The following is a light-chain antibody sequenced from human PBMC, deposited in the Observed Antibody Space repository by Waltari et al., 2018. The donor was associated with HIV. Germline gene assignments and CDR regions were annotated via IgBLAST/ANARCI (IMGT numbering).Light chain of an antibody. Sequence: QSVLTQPPSVSGVQGQRVTISCTGSSSNIGAGYHVHWYQQLPGTAPKLLIYGNSNRPSGVPDRFSGSKSGTSASLAITGLQAEDEADYYCQSHDSSLSGYVFGTGTKVTVL. J-gene: IGLJ1*01. V-gene: IGLV1-40*01. CDR3: QSHDSSLSGYV. CDR1: SSNIGAGYH. CDR2: GNS.